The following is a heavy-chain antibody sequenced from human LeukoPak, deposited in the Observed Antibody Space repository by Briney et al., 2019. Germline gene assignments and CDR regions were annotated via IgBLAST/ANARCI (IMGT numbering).Heavy chain of an antibody. D-gene: IGHD2-15*01. CDR1: GGSISSYY. CDR2: IYYSGST. Sequence: SETLSLTCTVSGGSISSYYWSWIRQPPGKGLEWIGYIYYSGSTNYNPSLKSRVTISVDTSKNQFSLKLSSVTAADTAVYYCARDLGPRVVVAAPHYYYYMDVWGKGTTVTVSS. J-gene: IGHJ6*03. CDR3: ARDLGPRVVVAAPHYYYYMDV. V-gene: IGHV4-59*01.